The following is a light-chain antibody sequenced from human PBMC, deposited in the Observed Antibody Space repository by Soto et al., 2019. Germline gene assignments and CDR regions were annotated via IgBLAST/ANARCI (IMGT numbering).Light chain of an antibody. Sequence: EIVLTQSPGTLSLSPGERATLSCRASQSVSSSYLAWYQQKPGQAPRLLIYGASSRATGIPDRFSGSGSGTDFTLPISRLEPEDFAVDYCQQYGSSPPITFGQGTRLEIK. CDR1: QSVSSSY. V-gene: IGKV3-20*01. J-gene: IGKJ5*01. CDR2: GAS. CDR3: QQYGSSPPIT.